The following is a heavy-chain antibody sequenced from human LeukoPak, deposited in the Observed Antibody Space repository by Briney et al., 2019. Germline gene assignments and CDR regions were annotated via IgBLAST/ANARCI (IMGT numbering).Heavy chain of an antibody. CDR2: ISSSGSTV. CDR3: ARALSVEHYGVDV. CDR1: GFTFSSYE. D-gene: IGHD5-24*01. Sequence: PGGSLRLSCAASGFTFSSYEMSWVRQAPGKGLEWVSYISSSGSTVYYADSVKGRFTISRDNAKNSLYLQMNSLRAEDTAVYYCARALSVEHYGVDVWGQGTTVAVSS. J-gene: IGHJ6*02. V-gene: IGHV3-48*03.